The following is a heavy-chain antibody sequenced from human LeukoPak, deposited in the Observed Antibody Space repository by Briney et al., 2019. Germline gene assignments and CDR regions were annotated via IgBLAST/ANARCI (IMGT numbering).Heavy chain of an antibody. D-gene: IGHD3-10*01. CDR3: ARLLWFGELFDY. J-gene: IGHJ4*02. CDR1: GYTFTSYG. Sequence: GASVKVSCKASGYTFTSYGISWVRQAPGQGLEWMGWVSAYNGNTNYAQKHQGRVTMTTDTSTSTAYMELRSLRSDDTAVYYCARLLWFGELFDYWGQGTLVTVSS. V-gene: IGHV1-18*01. CDR2: VSAYNGNT.